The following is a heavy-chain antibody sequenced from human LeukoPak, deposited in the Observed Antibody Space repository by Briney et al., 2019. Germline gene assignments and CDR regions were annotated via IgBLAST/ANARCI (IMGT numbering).Heavy chain of an antibody. J-gene: IGHJ4*02. D-gene: IGHD3-10*01. Sequence: GSLRLSCAASGFTFSSYSMNWVRQAPGKGLEWIGRIHSSGSTKYNPSLKSRVTMSVDTSKNQLFLRLTSVTAADTALYYCARGSQNYYNPFDNWGQGTLVTVSS. CDR1: GFTFSSYS. CDR2: IHSSGST. CDR3: ARGSQNYYNPFDN. V-gene: IGHV4-59*10.